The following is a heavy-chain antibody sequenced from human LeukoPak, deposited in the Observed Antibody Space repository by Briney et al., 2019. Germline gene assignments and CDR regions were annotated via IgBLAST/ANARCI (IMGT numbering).Heavy chain of an antibody. CDR3: AIGPGPYSSSFDY. D-gene: IGHD6-13*01. CDR2: INHSGST. CDR1: GGSFSGYY. Sequence: SETLSLTCAVYGGSFSGYYWSWIRQPPGKGLEWIGEINHSGSTNYNPSLKSRVTISVDTSKNQFSLKLSSVTAADTAVYYCAIGPGPYSSSFDYWGQGTLVTVSS. J-gene: IGHJ4*02. V-gene: IGHV4-34*01.